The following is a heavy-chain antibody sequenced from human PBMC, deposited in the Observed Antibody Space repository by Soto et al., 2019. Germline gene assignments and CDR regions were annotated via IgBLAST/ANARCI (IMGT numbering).Heavy chain of an antibody. CDR2: IWYDGSNK. CDR1: GFTFSSYG. Sequence: GGSLRLSCAASGFTFSSYGMHWVRQAPGKGLEWVAVIWYDGSNKYYADSVKGRFTISRDNSKNTLYLQMNSLRAEDTAVYYWAGDRNPGSGSLDYYYYYGMDVWGQGTTVTVSS. V-gene: IGHV3-33*01. D-gene: IGHD3-10*01. CDR3: AGDRNPGSGSLDYYYYYGMDV. J-gene: IGHJ6*02.